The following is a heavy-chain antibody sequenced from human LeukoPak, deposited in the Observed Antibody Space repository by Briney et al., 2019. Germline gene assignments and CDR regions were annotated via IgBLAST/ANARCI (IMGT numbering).Heavy chain of an antibody. D-gene: IGHD1-7*01. CDR3: ARDYWWNYDY. V-gene: IGHV3-30-3*01. Sequence: GGSLRLSCAASGFTFSDYAMHWARQTPGKGLEWVAVISKDGSDKYYPGSVRGRFTISRDNSKNTIYLQMDSLRAEDTAIYYCARDYWWNYDYWGQGTLVTVSS. J-gene: IGHJ4*02. CDR1: GFTFSDYA. CDR2: ISKDGSDK.